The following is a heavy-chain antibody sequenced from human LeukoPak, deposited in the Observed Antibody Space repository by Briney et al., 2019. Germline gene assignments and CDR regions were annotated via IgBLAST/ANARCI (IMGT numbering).Heavy chain of an antibody. D-gene: IGHD3-22*01. J-gene: IGHJ4*02. CDR3: ARVSRFYYDSSGDFDY. V-gene: IGHV1-46*01. Sequence: ASVKVSCKASGYTFTSYYMHWVRQAPGQGLEWVGIINPSGGSTSYAQTFQGRVTMTRDTSINTAYMELSRLRSDDTAIYYCARVSRFYYDSSGDFDYWGQGTLVTVSS. CDR1: GYTFTSYY. CDR2: INPSGGST.